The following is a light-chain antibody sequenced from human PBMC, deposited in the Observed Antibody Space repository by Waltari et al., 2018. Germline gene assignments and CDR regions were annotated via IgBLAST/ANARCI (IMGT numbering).Light chain of an antibody. CDR2: DVS. J-gene: IGLJ3*02. CDR1: SNDLGAYNY. V-gene: IGLV2-11*01. Sequence: QSALTQPRSVSGSPGQSVTISCTGPSNDLGAYNYVSWHQQHPGKAPKLMIYDVSKRPSGGPDRFSASKSGNTASLTISGLQAEDEADYYCCSYTGTYTHWVFGGGTKLTVL. CDR3: CSYTGTYTHWV.